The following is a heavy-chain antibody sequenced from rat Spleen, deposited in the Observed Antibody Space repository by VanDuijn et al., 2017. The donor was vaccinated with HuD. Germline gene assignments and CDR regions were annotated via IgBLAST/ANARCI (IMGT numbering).Heavy chain of an antibody. CDR1: GFSLTRYG. CDR2: TWIDGNT. J-gene: IGHJ4*01. D-gene: IGHD1-2*01. CDR3: TRDGYSSYGIMDA. Sequence: QVQLKESGPGLVQPSRTLSLTCTVSGFSLTRYGVSWVRQPPGKGLEWMGVTWIDGNTAYNSLLKSRLSINRDTSKSQVFLKMNSLQTDDTGTYYCTRDGYSSYGIMDAWGQGASVTVSS. V-gene: IGHV2-4*01.